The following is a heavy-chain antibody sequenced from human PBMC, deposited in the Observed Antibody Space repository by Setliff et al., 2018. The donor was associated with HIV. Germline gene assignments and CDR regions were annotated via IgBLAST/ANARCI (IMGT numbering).Heavy chain of an antibody. D-gene: IGHD6-19*01. CDR3: ARVQTMAVAGTQYYYMDV. V-gene: IGHV4-34*01. Sequence: PSETLSLTCAVYGGSFSEYYWSWIRQSPGKGLEWIGEINHSGSTHYNPPLKSRATISVDTSKNQFSLRLNSVTAADTAVYYCARVQTMAVAGTQYYYMDVWGKGTTVTVSS. J-gene: IGHJ6*03. CDR1: GGSFSEYY. CDR2: INHSGST.